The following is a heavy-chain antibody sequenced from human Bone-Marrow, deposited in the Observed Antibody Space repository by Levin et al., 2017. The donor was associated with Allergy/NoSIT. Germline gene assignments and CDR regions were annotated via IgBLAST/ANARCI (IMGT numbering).Heavy chain of an antibody. D-gene: IGHD5-24*01. CDR2: IKPDGSEK. CDR1: GFTFSSYW. CDR3: ARVPRWLQHYFDY. V-gene: IGHV3-7*01. J-gene: IGHJ4*02. Sequence: GESLKISCAASGFTFSSYWMSWVRQAPGKGLEWVANIKPDGSEKYYADSVKGRITISRDNAKNSLYLQMNSLRAEDTAVYYCARVPRWLQHYFDYWGQGTLVTVSS.